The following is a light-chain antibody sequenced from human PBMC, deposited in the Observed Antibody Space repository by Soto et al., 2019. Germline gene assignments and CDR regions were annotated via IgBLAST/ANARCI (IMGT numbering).Light chain of an antibody. CDR3: QSYDISLSVV. V-gene: IGLV1-40*01. CDR2: GNS. CDR1: SSNIGAGYD. J-gene: IGLJ2*01. Sequence: QSVLTQPPSVSGAPGQRVTISCTGSSSNIGAGYDVHWYHQLPGTAPKLLIYGNSNRPSGVPDRFSGYKSGTSASLAITGLQAEDEADYYCQSYDISLSVVFGGGTKLTVL.